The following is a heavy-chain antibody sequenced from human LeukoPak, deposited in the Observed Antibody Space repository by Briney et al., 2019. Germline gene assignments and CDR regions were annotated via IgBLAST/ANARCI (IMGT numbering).Heavy chain of an antibody. CDR1: GFTFSSYG. CDR2: ISGSGGST. J-gene: IGHJ5*02. V-gene: IGHV3-23*01. CDR3: AKHSGKLLDFMWFDP. D-gene: IGHD1-26*01. Sequence: PGGSLRLSCAASGFTFSSYGMSWVRQAPGKGLEWVSAISGSGGSTYYADSVKGRFTISRDNSKNTLYLQMNSLRAEDTAVYYCAKHSGKLLDFMWFDPWGQGTLVTVSS.